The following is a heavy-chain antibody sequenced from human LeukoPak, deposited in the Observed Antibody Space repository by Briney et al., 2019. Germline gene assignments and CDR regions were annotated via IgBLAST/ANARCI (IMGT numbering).Heavy chain of an antibody. Sequence: ASVKVSCKASGYTFTGYYMHWVRQAPGQGLEWMGWINPNSGGTNYAQKFQGRVTMTRDTSISTAYMELSRLRSDDTAVYYCAKDRRSVSSRLYNWFDPWGQGTLVTVSS. D-gene: IGHD6-13*01. V-gene: IGHV1-2*02. J-gene: IGHJ5*02. CDR2: INPNSGGT. CDR3: AKDRRSVSSRLYNWFDP. CDR1: GYTFTGYY.